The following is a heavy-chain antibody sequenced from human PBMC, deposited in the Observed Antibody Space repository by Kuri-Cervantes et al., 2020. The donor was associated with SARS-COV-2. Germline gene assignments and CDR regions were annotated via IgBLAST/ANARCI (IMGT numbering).Heavy chain of an antibody. CDR2: ISSSSSYI. V-gene: IGHV3-21*01. CDR1: GFTFSSYW. D-gene: IGHD2-8*01. Sequence: GGSLRLSCAASGFTFSSYWMSWVRQAPGKGLEWVSSISSSSSYIYYADSVKGRFTISRDNAKNPLYLQMNSLRAEDTAVYYCASQILYLGVGYFDYWGQGTLVTVSS. J-gene: IGHJ4*02. CDR3: ASQILYLGVGYFDY.